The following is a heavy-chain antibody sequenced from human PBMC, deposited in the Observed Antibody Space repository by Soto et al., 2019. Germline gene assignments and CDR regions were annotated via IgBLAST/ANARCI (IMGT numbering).Heavy chain of an antibody. CDR3: ARVVPAATPRGKSAFDI. CDR2: IIPIFGTA. Sequence: SVKVSCKASGGTFSSYAISWVRQAPGRGLEWMGGIIPIFGTANYAQKFQGRVTITADESTSTAYMELSSLRSEDTAVYYCARVVPAATPRGKSAFDIWGQGTMVTVSS. J-gene: IGHJ3*02. V-gene: IGHV1-69*13. CDR1: GGTFSSYA. D-gene: IGHD2-2*01.